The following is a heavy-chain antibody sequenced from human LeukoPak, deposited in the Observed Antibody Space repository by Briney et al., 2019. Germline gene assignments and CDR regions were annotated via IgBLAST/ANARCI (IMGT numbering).Heavy chain of an antibody. CDR1: GGSISSYY. V-gene: IGHV4-59*01. J-gene: IGHJ5*02. Sequence: SETLSLTCTVSGGSISSYYWSWIRQPPGKGPEWIGYIYYSGSTNYNPSLKSRVTISVDTSKNQFSLKLSSVTAADTAVYYCARGYEVETYYDFWSGYPNWFDPWGQGTLVTVSS. CDR3: ARGYEVETYYDFWSGYPNWFDP. D-gene: IGHD3-3*01. CDR2: IYYSGST.